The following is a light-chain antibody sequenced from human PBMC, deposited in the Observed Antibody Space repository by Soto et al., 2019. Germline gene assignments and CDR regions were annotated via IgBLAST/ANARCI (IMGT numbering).Light chain of an antibody. J-gene: IGKJ5*01. Sequence: DIQMTQSPSSLSASVGDRVTITCRASQGISNYLAWYQQKPGKVPKLLIYAASTLQSGVPSRFSGSESGTDFPLTISSLQPEDVATYYCQKYNSAPYPFGQGTRLEIK. CDR3: QKYNSAPYP. CDR1: QGISNY. V-gene: IGKV1-27*01. CDR2: AAS.